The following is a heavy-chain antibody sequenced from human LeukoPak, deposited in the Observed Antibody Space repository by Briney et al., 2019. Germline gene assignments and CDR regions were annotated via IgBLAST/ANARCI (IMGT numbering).Heavy chain of an antibody. CDR2: IKQDGSEK. D-gene: IGHD5-12*01. CDR1: GGSFSGYY. CDR3: ARDQLVDIVATTYLTFDY. V-gene: IGHV3-7*01. J-gene: IGHJ4*02. Sequence: PSETLSLTCAVYGGSFSGYYWSWVRQAPGKGLEWVANIKQDGSEKYYVDSVKGRFTISRDNAKNSLYLQMNSLRAEDTAVYYCARDQLVDIVATTYLTFDYWGQGTLVTVSS.